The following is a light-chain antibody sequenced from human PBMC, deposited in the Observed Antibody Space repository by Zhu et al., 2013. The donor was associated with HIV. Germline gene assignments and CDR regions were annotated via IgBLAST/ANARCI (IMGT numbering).Light chain of an antibody. J-gene: IGLJ2*01. CDR2: SNN. CDR3: QSYDSTLSDVV. Sequence: QSVLTQPPSASGTPGQRVTISCSGSSSNIGSNPVNWYQQLPGTAPKLLIYSNNQRPSGVPDRFSGSKSGTSASLAISGLQSEDEADYYCQSYDSTLSDVVFGGGTKLTVL. V-gene: IGLV1-44*01. CDR1: SSNIGSNP.